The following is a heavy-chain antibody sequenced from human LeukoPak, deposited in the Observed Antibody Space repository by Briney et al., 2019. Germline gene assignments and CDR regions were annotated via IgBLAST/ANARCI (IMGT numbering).Heavy chain of an antibody. CDR2: SNDSGGT. CDR1: GGTFSGYY. D-gene: IGHD1-26*01. J-gene: IGHJ6*03. Sequence: SETLSLTCAVYGGTFSGYYWSWIRQPPGKRLEWVGESNDSGGTNYNPSLKSRVTISADKSKNPVSLKLTSVTAADTAVYYCARLSVIVGAALEYYYYYMDVWGQGTTVTVSS. CDR3: ARLSVIVGAALEYYYYYMDV. V-gene: IGHV4-34*01.